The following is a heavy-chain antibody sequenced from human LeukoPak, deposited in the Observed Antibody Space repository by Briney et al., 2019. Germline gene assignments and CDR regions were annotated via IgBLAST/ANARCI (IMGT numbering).Heavy chain of an antibody. CDR3: ARLIRAAALIDY. D-gene: IGHD6-25*01. J-gene: IGHJ4*02. CDR1: GYSFSNYG. V-gene: IGHV1-18*01. CDR2: ISAADGDT. Sequence: ASVTVSCKASGYSFSNYGVTWVRQAPGQGLEWMGWISAADGDTDYVQKFQGRLTLTTDTSTRTAYMDLRSLRSDDTAVYYCARLIRAAALIDYWGQGTLVTASS.